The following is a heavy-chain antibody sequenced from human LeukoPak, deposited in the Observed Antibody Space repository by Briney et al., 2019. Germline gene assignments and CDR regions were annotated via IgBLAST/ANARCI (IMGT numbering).Heavy chain of an antibody. D-gene: IGHD2-2*01. V-gene: IGHV3-23*01. Sequence: HPGGSLRLSCAASGFTFSSYAMTWVRQAPGKGLEWVSAISGSGGNTYYADSVKGRFTISRDNAKNSLYLQMNSLRAEDTAVYYCARDFPPAIYFYYYIDVWGKGTTVTVSS. CDR2: ISGSGGNT. J-gene: IGHJ6*03. CDR1: GFTFSSYA. CDR3: ARDFPPAIYFYYYIDV.